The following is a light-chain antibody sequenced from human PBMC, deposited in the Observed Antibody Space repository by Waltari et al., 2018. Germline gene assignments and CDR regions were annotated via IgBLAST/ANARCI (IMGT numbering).Light chain of an antibody. J-gene: IGLJ2*01. CDR2: KDR. CDR3: CSYAGSSTYVV. Sequence: QSARTQPASVSGSPGMSIPISCTGTSSDVWSYNLDSWYQHHPGKAPILMIYKDRKRPSGVSNRFSGSKSGNTASLTISGLQAEDEADYYCCSYAGSSTYVVFGGGTKLTVL. CDR1: SSDVWSYNL. V-gene: IGLV2-23*01.